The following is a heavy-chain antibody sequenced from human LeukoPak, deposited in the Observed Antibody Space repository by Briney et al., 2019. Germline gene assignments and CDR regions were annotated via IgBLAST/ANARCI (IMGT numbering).Heavy chain of an antibody. J-gene: IGHJ3*02. D-gene: IGHD2-15*01. CDR2: IYTRGST. Sequence: SETLSLTCTVSGGSINNYYWSWIRQPAGKGLEWIGRIYTRGSTNYNPSLKSRVTMSVDTSKNQFYLKLSSVTAADTAVYYCARGRYCSADICSGGDAFDIWGQGTMVSVSS. CDR3: ARGRYCSADICSGGDAFDI. V-gene: IGHV4-4*07. CDR1: GGSINNYY.